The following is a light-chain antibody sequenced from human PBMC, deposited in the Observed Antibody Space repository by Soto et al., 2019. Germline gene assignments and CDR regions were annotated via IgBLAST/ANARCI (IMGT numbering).Light chain of an antibody. Sequence: QPALTQPASVSGSPRQSITICCSGTTSDVGIVSWYQHHPGKAPKLMIHEVTKRPSGVSDRFSGSKSGNSASLTISGLQAADEADYFCCSFGGSGYVFGTGTDVTVL. CDR2: EVT. CDR3: CSFGGSGYV. J-gene: IGLJ1*01. CDR1: TSDVGI. V-gene: IGLV2-23*02.